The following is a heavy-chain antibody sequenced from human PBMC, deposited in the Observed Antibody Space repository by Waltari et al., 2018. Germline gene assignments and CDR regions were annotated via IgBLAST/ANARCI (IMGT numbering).Heavy chain of an antibody. V-gene: IGHV1-2*02. Sequence: QVPLVQSGTEVTKPEALVRVNWKATGYIFIDHNMHWVRQAPGPGLEWMGWMNPNSGGTNYAQKFQGRVTMTRDTSTSTAYMELTRMTSDDTAIYYCARDGGFDFWGQGSLVTVSS. D-gene: IGHD2-15*01. CDR2: MNPNSGGT. CDR1: GYIFIDHN. CDR3: ARDGGFDF. J-gene: IGHJ4*02.